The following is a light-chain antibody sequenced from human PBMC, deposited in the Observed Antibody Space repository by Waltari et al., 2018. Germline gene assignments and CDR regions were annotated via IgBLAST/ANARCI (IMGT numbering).Light chain of an antibody. CDR2: GAS. V-gene: IGKV3-20*01. J-gene: IGKJ5*01. CDR1: QSVSSSY. CDR3: QQYGSSLIT. Sequence: EIVLTQSPGTLSLSPGERATLSCRASQSVSSSYLAWYQQKPGQAPRLLIYGASSRATGIPDRFSGRGSGTDFTLTISRMEAEEFAGDYCQQYGSSLITFGQGTRLEIK.